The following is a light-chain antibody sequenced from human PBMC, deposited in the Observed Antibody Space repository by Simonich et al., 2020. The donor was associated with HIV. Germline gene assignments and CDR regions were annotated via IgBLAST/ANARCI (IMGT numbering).Light chain of an antibody. J-gene: IGKJ1*01. CDR3: QQYYTTPRT. Sequence: DIVMTQSPDSLAVSLGERATINCKSSLSVLYSSNNKNYLVWDQQKPGQPPKLLIYWASTRESGVPDRVSGSGSGTDFTLTISSLQAEDVAVYYCQQYYTTPRTFGQGTKVELK. CDR2: WAS. V-gene: IGKV4-1*01. CDR1: LSVLYSSNNKNY.